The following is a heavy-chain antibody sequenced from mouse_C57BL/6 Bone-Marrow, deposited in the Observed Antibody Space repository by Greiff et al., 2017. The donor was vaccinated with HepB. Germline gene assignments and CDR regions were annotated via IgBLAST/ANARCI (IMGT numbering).Heavy chain of an antibody. J-gene: IGHJ4*01. CDR1: GFTFSSYG. D-gene: IGHD3-2*02. CDR2: ISSGGSYT. Sequence: EVQLVESGGDLVKPGGSLKLSCAASGFTFSSYGMSWVRQTPDKRLEWVATISSGGSYTYYPDSVKGRFTISRDNAKNTLYLQMSSLKSEDTAMYYCARQTAQARDAMDYWGQGTSVTVSS. CDR3: ARQTAQARDAMDY. V-gene: IGHV5-6*01.